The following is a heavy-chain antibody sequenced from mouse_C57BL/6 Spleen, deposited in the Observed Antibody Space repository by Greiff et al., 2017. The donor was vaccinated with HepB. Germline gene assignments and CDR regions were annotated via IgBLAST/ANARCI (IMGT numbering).Heavy chain of an antibody. CDR1: GFTFSDFY. CDR3: ARDARYYGSSYWYFDV. Sequence: EVMLVESGGGLVQSGRSLRLSCATSGFTFSDFYMEWVRQAPGKGLEWIAASRNKANDYTTEYSASVKGRFIVSRDTSQSILYLQMNALRAEDTAIDYCARDARYYGSSYWYFDVWGTGTTVTVSS. CDR2: SRNKANDYTT. D-gene: IGHD1-1*01. V-gene: IGHV7-1*01. J-gene: IGHJ1*03.